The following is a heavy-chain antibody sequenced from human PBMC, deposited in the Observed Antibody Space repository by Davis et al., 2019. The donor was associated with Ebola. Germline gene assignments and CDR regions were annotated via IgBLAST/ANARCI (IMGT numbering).Heavy chain of an antibody. Sequence: PGGSLRLSCAASGFTFSSYGMHWVRQAPGKGLEWVAVIWYDGSNKYYADSVKGRFTISRDNSKNTLYLQMNSLRAGDTAVYYCARGPTAAADSYYYGMDVWGQGTTVTVSS. CDR3: ARGPTAAADSYYYGMDV. CDR1: GFTFSSYG. J-gene: IGHJ6*02. V-gene: IGHV3-33*01. D-gene: IGHD6-13*01. CDR2: IWYDGSNK.